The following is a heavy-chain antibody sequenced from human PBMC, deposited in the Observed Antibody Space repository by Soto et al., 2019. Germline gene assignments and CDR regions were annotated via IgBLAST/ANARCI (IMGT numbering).Heavy chain of an antibody. V-gene: IGHV3-21*01. D-gene: IGHD6-6*01. CDR3: ARGSSSSGSCMDV. CDR2: ISSSSSYI. J-gene: IGHJ6*02. CDR1: GFTFSSYS. Sequence: EVQLVESGGGLVKPGGSLRLSCAASGFTFSSYSMNWVRQAPGKGLEWVSSISSSSSYIYYADSVKGRFTISRDNDKNSLYLQMNSLRAEDTAVYYCARGSSSSGSCMDVWGQGTTVTVSS.